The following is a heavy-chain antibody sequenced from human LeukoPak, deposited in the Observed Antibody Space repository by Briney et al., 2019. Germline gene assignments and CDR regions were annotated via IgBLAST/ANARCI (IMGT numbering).Heavy chain of an antibody. D-gene: IGHD3-10*01. CDR1: GGSISSYY. Sequence: SETLSLTCTVSGGSISSYYWSWIRQPPGKGLEWIGYIYSSGSTNYNPSLKSRLTISVDASKDQFSLKLTSVTAADTAVYYCARAYYYGSGSYGLDYWGQGTLVTVSS. V-gene: IGHV4-59*01. CDR3: ARAYYYGSGSYGLDY. J-gene: IGHJ4*02. CDR2: IYSSGST.